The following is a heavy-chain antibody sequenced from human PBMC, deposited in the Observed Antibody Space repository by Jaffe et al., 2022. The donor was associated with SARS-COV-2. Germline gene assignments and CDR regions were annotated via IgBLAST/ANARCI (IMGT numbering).Heavy chain of an antibody. J-gene: IGHJ4*02. CDR1: RFAFSDYP. CDR2: VAYDGSNE. CDR3: AREMLWMERGGIDY. Sequence: QVHLVESGGGVVQPGRSLRLSCTASRFAFSDYPMHWVRQAPGKGLEWVAVVAYDGSNEYYADSVKGRFTISRDNSKNTLYLQMNTLSGEDTAVYYCAREMLWMERGGIDYWGQGTLVTVSS. D-gene: IGHD1-1*01. V-gene: IGHV3-30*04.